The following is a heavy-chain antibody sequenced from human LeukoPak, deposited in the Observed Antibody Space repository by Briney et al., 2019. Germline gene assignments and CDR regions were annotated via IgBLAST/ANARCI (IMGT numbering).Heavy chain of an antibody. J-gene: IGHJ4*02. CDR3: ARDQGSYTDYEVDY. Sequence: GGSLRLSCAASGFTVSRSYMNWVRPARGKGLEWVSFISSSGTFIYYEDSVKGRFIITRDNAKKSLFLQLNSLRPEDTGVYYCARDQGSYTDYEVDYWGQGALVTVSS. D-gene: IGHD5-12*01. CDR2: ISSSGTFI. CDR1: GFTVSRSY. V-gene: IGHV3-21*01.